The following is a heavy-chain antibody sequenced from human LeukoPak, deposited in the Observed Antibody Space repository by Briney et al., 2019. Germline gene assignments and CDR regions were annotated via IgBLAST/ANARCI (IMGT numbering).Heavy chain of an antibody. CDR3: ARVRYSSGEDY. CDR1: GGSFSGYF. J-gene: IGHJ4*02. Sequence: SETLSLTCAVYGGSFSGYFWSWIRQPPGKGLECVGEINHSGSTNYNPSLKSRVTISVDTSKNQFSLKLSSVTAADTAVYYCARVRYSSGEDYWGQGTLVTVSS. D-gene: IGHD6-19*01. V-gene: IGHV4-34*01. CDR2: INHSGST.